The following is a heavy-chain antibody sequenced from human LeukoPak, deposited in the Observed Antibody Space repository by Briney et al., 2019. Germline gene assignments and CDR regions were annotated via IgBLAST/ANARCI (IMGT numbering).Heavy chain of an antibody. D-gene: IGHD3-22*01. J-gene: IGHJ4*02. V-gene: IGHV3-33*06. CDR2: IWYDGSNK. CDR3: AKGSGYYDNSGYSDY. Sequence: GGSLRLSCAASGFTFSSYGMHWVRQAPGKGLEWVAVIWYDGSNKYYADSVKGRFTISRDNSKNTLYLQMNSLRAEDTAVYYCAKGSGYYDNSGYSDYWGQGTLVTVSS. CDR1: GFTFSSYG.